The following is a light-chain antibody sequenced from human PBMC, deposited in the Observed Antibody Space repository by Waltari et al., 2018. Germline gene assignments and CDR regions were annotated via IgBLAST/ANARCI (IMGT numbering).Light chain of an antibody. CDR3: VSYASGSTSVI. V-gene: IGLV2-14*01. CDR1: NSDVGAYNY. CDR2: DVN. J-gene: IGLJ2*01. Sequence: QSALTQPASVSGSPGQSITISCAGTNSDVGAYNYVSWYQQHPGKAPKLMIYDVNSRPSDISDRFSGSKSGNTASLTIYGLQTEDEADYYCVSYASGSTSVIFGGGTRLTVL.